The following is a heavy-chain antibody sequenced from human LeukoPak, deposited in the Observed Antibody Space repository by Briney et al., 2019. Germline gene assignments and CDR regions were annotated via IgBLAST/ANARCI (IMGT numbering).Heavy chain of an antibody. CDR1: GFIFSSHG. V-gene: IGHV3-23*01. J-gene: IGHJ6*03. D-gene: IGHD2-8*02. CDR2: VSPSGDIT. Sequence: GGTLRLSCAASGFIFSSHGMNWVRQAPGKGLEWVSGVSPSGDITYYADSVKGRFTISRDNSKNTLYLQMNSMRPEDTAVYYCAKGHDYWYYYYMDVWGKGTTVTVSS. CDR3: AKGHDYWYYYYMDV.